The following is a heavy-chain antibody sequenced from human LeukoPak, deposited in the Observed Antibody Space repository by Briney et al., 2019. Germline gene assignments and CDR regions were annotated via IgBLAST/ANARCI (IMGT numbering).Heavy chain of an antibody. D-gene: IGHD2-2*01. CDR1: GYTFTDYY. CDR3: ARANFLYCSSSTCLFDY. V-gene: IGHV1-2*02. Sequence: ASVKVSCKASGYTFTDYYMHWVRQAPGQGFEWMGWINPNDGDTNYAQKFQGRVTMTRDTSSSTAHMEGSRLRSDDTAVYYCARANFLYCSSSTCLFDYWGQGTLVTVSS. J-gene: IGHJ4*02. CDR2: INPNDGDT.